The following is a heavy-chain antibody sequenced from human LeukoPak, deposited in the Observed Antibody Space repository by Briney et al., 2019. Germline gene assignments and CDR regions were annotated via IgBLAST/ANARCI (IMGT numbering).Heavy chain of an antibody. CDR2: INPNSGGT. J-gene: IGHJ4*02. CDR3: ARDSYCSSTSCYPSDDY. CDR1: GYTFTGYY. Sequence: GASVKVSCKASGYTFTGYYMHWVRQAPGQGLEWMGWINPNSGGTNYAQKFQGRVTMTRDTSISTAYMELSRLRSDDTAVYYCARDSYCSSTSCYPSDDYWGQGTLVTVSS. D-gene: IGHD2-2*01. V-gene: IGHV1-2*02.